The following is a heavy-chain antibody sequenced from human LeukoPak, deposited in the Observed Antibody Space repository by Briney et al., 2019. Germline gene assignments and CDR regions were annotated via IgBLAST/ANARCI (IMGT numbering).Heavy chain of an antibody. CDR2: IYTSGST. D-gene: IGHD3-10*01. Sequence: SETLSLTCTVSGGSFNSFFWSWIRQPQGKGLEWIGYIYTSGSTYYSPSLKSRVTISLDTSKNQFSLKLISVTAADTAVYYCARRGTWFDPWGQGTLVTVSS. CDR3: ARRGTWFDP. J-gene: IGHJ5*02. CDR1: GGSFNSFF. V-gene: IGHV4-4*09.